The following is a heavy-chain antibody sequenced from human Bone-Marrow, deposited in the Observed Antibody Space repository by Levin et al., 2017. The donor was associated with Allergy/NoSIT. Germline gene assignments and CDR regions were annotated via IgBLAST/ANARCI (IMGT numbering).Heavy chain of an antibody. D-gene: IGHD3-9*01. CDR2: VYRGGAT. CDR1: GLMVSDNY. V-gene: IGHV3-66*02. J-gene: IGHJ6*04. Sequence: GECLKISCAASGLMVSDNYMTWVRQAPGKGLEWVALVYRGGATYYADVVKGRFTISRDNSKNTMGLQMKDLRPEDTAVYYCARTIYDVLTTYMDVWGEGTAVTVSS. CDR3: ARTIYDVLTTYMDV.